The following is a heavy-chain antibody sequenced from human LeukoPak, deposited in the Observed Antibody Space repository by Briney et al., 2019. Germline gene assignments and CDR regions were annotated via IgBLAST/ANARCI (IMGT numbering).Heavy chain of an antibody. V-gene: IGHV3-74*01. CDR3: ARVRGGSGRSYAADAFDI. Sequence: GGSLRLSCAASGFTFSNYWMHWVRQAPGKGLVWVSRIYNDGSSTSYADSVKGRFTISRDNAKSTLYLQMNSPRADDTAVFYCARVRGGSGRSYAADAFDIWGQGTMVTVSS. D-gene: IGHD1-26*01. CDR1: GFTFSNYW. CDR2: IYNDGSST. J-gene: IGHJ3*02.